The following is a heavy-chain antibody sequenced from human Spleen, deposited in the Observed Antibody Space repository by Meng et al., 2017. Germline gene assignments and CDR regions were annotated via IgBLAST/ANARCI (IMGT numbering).Heavy chain of an antibody. Sequence: QVYLVQFGAAGKKPGASVKVPGNDSGYTFTSYDISWVRQAPGQGLEWMGWISADNGKTNVAQKLQGRVTMTTDTSTSTAYMELRSLREDDTAVYYCARWGYFDILTGYFSDHWGQGTLVTVSS. D-gene: IGHD3-9*01. CDR1: GYTFTSYD. J-gene: IGHJ4*02. CDR3: ARWGYFDILTGYFSDH. V-gene: IGHV1-18*01. CDR2: ISADNGKT.